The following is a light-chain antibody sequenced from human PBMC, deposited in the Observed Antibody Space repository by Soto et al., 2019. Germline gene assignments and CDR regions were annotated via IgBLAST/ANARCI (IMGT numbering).Light chain of an antibody. J-gene: IGKJ1*01. Sequence: GERGTLSCTASRTVDGNYLAWYHQKTGQAPRLLIHSASTISPGIPDRFSASGAGTDFTLTISRLEPEDSSVYYCQHYGNSRGPFGQGTKVDIK. CDR3: QHYGNSRGP. CDR1: RTVDGNY. CDR2: SAS. V-gene: IGKV3-20*01.